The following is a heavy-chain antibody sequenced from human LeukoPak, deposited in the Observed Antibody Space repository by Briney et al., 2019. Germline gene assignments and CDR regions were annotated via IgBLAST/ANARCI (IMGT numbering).Heavy chain of an antibody. D-gene: IGHD1-26*01. CDR1: AGSLSSGSYY. CDR3: ARHLQYNGNYVDY. CDR2: IYYSGST. Sequence: SETLSLTCTVSAGSLSSGSYYWGWIRQPPGKGLEWIGTIYYSGSTYYNPSLKSRVAISVDTSKNQFSLKLNSVTAADTAVYYCARHLQYNGNYVDYWGQGTLVTVSS. V-gene: IGHV4-39*01. J-gene: IGHJ4*02.